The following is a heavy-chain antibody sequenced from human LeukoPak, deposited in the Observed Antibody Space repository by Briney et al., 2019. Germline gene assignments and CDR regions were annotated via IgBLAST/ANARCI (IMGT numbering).Heavy chain of an antibody. J-gene: IGHJ4*02. CDR3: AREGSSSYYVDC. D-gene: IGHD3-22*01. V-gene: IGHV3-21*01. Sequence: GGSLRLSCAASGFTFSSYSMNWVRQAPGKGLEWVSSISSSSSYIYYADSVKGRFTISRDNAKNSLYLQMNSLRAEDTAVYYCAREGSSSYYVDCWGQGTLVTVSS. CDR2: ISSSSSYI. CDR1: GFTFSSYS.